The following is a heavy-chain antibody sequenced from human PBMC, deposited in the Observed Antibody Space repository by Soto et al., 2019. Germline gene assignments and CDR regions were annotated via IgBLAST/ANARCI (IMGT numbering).Heavy chain of an antibody. CDR2: IYYSGST. D-gene: IGHD5-18*01. V-gene: IGHV4-59*01. CDR1: GGSISSYY. CDR3: ARFPRGYSYGHFDY. Sequence: QVQLQESGPGLVKPSETLSLICTVSGGSISSYYWSWIRQPPGKGLEWIGYIYYSGSTNYNPSLKSRVTISVDTSKNQFSLKLSSVIAADTAVYYCARFPRGYSYGHFDYWGQGTLVTVSS. J-gene: IGHJ4*02.